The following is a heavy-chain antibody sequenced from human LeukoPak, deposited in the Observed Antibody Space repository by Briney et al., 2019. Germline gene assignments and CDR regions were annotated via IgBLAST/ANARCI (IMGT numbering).Heavy chain of an antibody. CDR2: ISGSGGST. V-gene: IGHV3-23*01. D-gene: IGHD6-13*01. J-gene: IGHJ4*02. Sequence: GGSLRLSCAASGFTFSSYAMSWVRQAPGKGLEWVSAISGSGGSTYYADSVEGRFTISRDNSKNTLYLQMNSLRAEDTAVYYCASGDSSSWYGQFDYWGQGTLDTVSS. CDR1: GFTFSSYA. CDR3: ASGDSSSWYGQFDY.